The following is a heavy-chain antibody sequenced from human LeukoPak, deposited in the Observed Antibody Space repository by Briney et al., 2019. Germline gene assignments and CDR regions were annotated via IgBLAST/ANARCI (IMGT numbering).Heavy chain of an antibody. CDR3: ARFFTAPDY. D-gene: IGHD3-16*01. J-gene: IGHJ4*02. CDR1: GFTFRNYE. CDR2: ISGSGRTI. Sequence: GGSLRLSCVASGFTFRNYEMYWVRQAPGKGLKWVSYISGSGRTIYYADSVKGRFTISRDNANNSLFLHMNSLGVEDTGVYYCARFFTAPDYWGQGTLVTVSS. V-gene: IGHV3-48*03.